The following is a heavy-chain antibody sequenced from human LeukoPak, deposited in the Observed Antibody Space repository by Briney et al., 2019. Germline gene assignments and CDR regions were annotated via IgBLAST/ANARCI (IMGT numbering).Heavy chain of an antibody. D-gene: IGHD6-13*01. CDR3: AREMKALAAAAADY. J-gene: IGHJ4*02. CDR1: GGSISSYY. V-gene: IGHV4-59*12. CDR2: IYYSGST. Sequence: PSETLSLTCTVSGGSISSYYWSWIRQPPGKGLEWIGYIYYSGSTNYNPSLKSRVTISVDTSKNQFSLKLSSVTAADTAVYYCAREMKALAAAAADYWGQGTLVTVSS.